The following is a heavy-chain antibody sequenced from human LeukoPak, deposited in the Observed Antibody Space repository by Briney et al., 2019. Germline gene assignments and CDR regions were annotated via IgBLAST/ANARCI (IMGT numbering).Heavy chain of an antibody. V-gene: IGHV3-30*02. J-gene: IGHJ6*03. CDR1: GFTFSSYG. D-gene: IGHD6-19*01. CDR2: IRYDGSNK. CDR3: ARDPHIAVGSDSNYYYYYYMDV. Sequence: GGSLRLSCAASGFTFSSYGMHWVRQAPGKGLEWVAFIRYDGSNKYYADSVKGRFTISRDNSKNTLYLQMNSLRAEDTAVYYCARDPHIAVGSDSNYYYYYYMDVWGKGTTVTVPS.